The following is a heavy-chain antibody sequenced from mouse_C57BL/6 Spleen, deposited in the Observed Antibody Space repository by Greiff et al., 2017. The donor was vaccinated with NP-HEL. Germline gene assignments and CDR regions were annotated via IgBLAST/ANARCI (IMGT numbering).Heavy chain of an antibody. CDR3: ARGGDDGYYDY. CDR2: INPGSGGT. Sequence: QVQLQQSGAELVRAGTSVKVSCKASGYAFTNYLIEWVKQRPGQGLEWIGVINPGSGGTNYNEKFKGKATLTADKSSSTAYMQLSSLTSEDSAVYFCARGGDDGYYDYWGQGTTLTVSS. CDR1: GYAFTNYL. D-gene: IGHD2-3*01. V-gene: IGHV1-54*01. J-gene: IGHJ2*01.